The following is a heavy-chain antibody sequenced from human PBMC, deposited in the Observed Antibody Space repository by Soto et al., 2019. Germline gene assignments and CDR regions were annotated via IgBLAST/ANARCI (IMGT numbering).Heavy chain of an antibody. Sequence: QVQLQESGPGLVKPSETLSLTCTVSGGSVSSSISYWIWIGQPPGKGLEYIGCIYFTGRTHYNPSLTPRVTISVDTSKNQFSLNLNSVTAADTAVYYCARGHYDTTAYSPGEWGQGTLVTVSS. CDR2: IYFTGRT. CDR3: ARGHYDTTAYSPGE. CDR1: GGSVSSSISY. D-gene: IGHD3-22*01. J-gene: IGHJ4*02. V-gene: IGHV4-61*01.